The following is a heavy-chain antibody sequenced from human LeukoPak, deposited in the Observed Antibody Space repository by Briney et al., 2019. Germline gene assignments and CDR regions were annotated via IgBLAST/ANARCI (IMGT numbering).Heavy chain of an antibody. J-gene: IGHJ4*02. CDR1: GFTFSSYS. D-gene: IGHD5-18*01. CDR3: ARYSYGIHDFDY. Sequence: GGSLRLSCAASGFTFSSYSMKWVRQAPGKGLKWVSSISSSSSYIYYTDSVKGRFTISRDNARNSLYLQMNSLRAEDTAVYYCARYSYGIHDFDYWGQGTLVTVSS. V-gene: IGHV3-21*01. CDR2: ISSSSSYI.